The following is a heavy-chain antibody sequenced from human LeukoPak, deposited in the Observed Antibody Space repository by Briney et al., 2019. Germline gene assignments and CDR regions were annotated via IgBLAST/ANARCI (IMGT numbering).Heavy chain of an antibody. CDR1: GYTFTSYG. CDR2: ISAYNGNT. CDR3: ARALYDSSGYTHYYYYYMDV. D-gene: IGHD3-22*01. Sequence: ASVKVSCKASGYTFTSYGISWVRQAPGQGLEWMGWISAYNGNTNYAQKLQGRVTMPTDTSTSTAYMELRSLRSDDTAVYYCARALYDSSGYTHYYYYYMDVWGKGTTVTVSS. V-gene: IGHV1-18*01. J-gene: IGHJ6*03.